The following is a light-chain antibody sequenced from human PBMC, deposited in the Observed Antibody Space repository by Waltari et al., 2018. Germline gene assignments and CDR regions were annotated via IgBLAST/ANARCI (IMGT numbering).Light chain of an antibody. CDR2: DVS. J-gene: IGLJ1*01. CDR1: SSDVGGYNY. CDR3: SSYTASRLYV. Sequence: QSALTQPTSVSGSPGQSITISCTGTSSDVGGYNYVYWYQQYPGKAPKLVIHDVSSRPSGTSDRFSGSKSGNTASLIISGLQADDEADYYCSSYTASRLYVFGTGTKVTVL. V-gene: IGLV2-14*03.